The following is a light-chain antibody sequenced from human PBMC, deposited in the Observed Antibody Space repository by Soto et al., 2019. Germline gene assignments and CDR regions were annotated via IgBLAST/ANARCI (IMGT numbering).Light chain of an antibody. Sequence: SYELTQPPSVSVAPGQTARIACGGDNIASQSVHWYQQKPGQAPVLVVYDDSARPSGISERFSGSKSGNTPSLTIFGLQAEDEADYYCSLYTSSSTWVFGGGTKLTVL. CDR3: SLYTSSSTWV. CDR1: NIASQS. J-gene: IGLJ3*02. V-gene: IGLV3-21*02. CDR2: DDS.